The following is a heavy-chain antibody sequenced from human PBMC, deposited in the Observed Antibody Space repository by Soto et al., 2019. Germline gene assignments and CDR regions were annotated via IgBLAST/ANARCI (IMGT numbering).Heavy chain of an antibody. J-gene: IGHJ6*02. D-gene: IGHD3-10*01. CDR3: ARATYTSGGSPTFAMDV. CDR2: INGGNGYA. Sequence: QVQLVQSGAEVKKPGASMKVSCKASGYTFSSNAIHWVRQAPGQELEWMGWINGGNGYAKYSQNFQDRVTLTRDASASTTYMELSSLRSEDTAIFYCARATYTSGGSPTFAMDVWGQGTTVTVSS. V-gene: IGHV1-3*01. CDR1: GYTFSSNA.